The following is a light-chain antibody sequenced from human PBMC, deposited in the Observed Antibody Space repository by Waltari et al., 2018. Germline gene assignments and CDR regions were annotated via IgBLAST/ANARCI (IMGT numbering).Light chain of an antibody. CDR3: QHYLRLPVT. Sequence: EIGLTQSPGTLSLSLGERATVSCRASQSVSRALAWYQQKPGQAPRQLIYGASTRATDIPNRFSGSGSRTDISLTISRLDPDDFAVYYCQHYLRLPVTFGQGTTVEI. V-gene: IGKV3-20*01. J-gene: IGKJ1*01. CDR1: QSVSRA. CDR2: GAS.